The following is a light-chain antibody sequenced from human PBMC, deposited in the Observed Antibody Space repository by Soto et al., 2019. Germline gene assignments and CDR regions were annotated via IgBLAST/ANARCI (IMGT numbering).Light chain of an antibody. Sequence: DIQMTQSPSSLSASVGDRVTITCQASQDIKNYLNWYQQKPGKAPNLLIYDASSLESGVPSRFSGSGSGTEFTLTISSLQPDDFATYYCQQYNTYSTFGQGTKVDIK. CDR1: QDIKNY. CDR2: DAS. CDR3: QQYNTYST. V-gene: IGKV1-5*01. J-gene: IGKJ1*01.